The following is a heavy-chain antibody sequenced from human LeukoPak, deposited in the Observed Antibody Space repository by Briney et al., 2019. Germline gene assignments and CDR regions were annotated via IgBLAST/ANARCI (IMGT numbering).Heavy chain of an antibody. D-gene: IGHD2-2*02. CDR1: GFTVSSNY. J-gene: IGHJ4*02. Sequence: GGSLRLSCAASGFTVSSNYMSWVRQAPGKGLEWVSVIYSGGSTYYADSVKGRFTISRHDSKNTLYLQMNSLRVEDTAVYYCATVPRSSCCYTFDYWGQGILVTVSS. CDR2: IYSGGST. CDR3: ATVPRSSCCYTFDY. V-gene: IGHV3-53*04.